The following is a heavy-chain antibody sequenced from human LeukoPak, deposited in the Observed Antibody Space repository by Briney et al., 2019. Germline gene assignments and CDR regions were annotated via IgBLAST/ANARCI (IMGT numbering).Heavy chain of an antibody. D-gene: IGHD2-2*01. J-gene: IGHJ6*02. CDR1: GGSMNNYY. CDR2: IHTSGST. CDR3: ARDCSSAGCYSPSLDV. Sequence: SETLSLTCTVPGGSMNNYYWYWIRQPAGMGLEWIGRIHTSGSTNYNSSLKSRVIISVDTSKNQFSLKLSSVTAADTAVYYCARDCSSAGCYSPSLDVWGQGTTVTVSS. V-gene: IGHV4-4*07.